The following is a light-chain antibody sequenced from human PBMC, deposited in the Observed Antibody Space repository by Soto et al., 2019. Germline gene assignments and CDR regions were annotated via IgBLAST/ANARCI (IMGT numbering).Light chain of an antibody. Sequence: VLTQSPDTLSLSPGETATLSCRASQNVDRYVAWYQQKLGQAPRLLIYDAYTRATGVAARFTGSGSAADFSLTITSLEPEDFAAYYCQQRARWPSTFGPGTKVE. CDR2: DAY. CDR1: QNVDRY. V-gene: IGKV3-11*01. J-gene: IGKJ2*02. CDR3: QQRARWPST.